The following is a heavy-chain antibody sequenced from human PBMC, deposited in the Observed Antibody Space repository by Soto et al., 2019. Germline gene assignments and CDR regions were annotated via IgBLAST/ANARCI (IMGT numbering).Heavy chain of an antibody. CDR3: ARDQYDFRSGCYYFAMEV. Sequence: QVQLQESGPGLVKPSETLSLTCTVSGGSVSSESHYWSWIRQTPGKGLEWIGYIYYNGSTNYNPSLKGRVTMSVDTSRDQVSLRLRSVTRADTAVYYCARDQYDFRSGCYYFAMEVWGQGTKVTVSS. V-gene: IGHV4-61*01. D-gene: IGHD3-3*01. CDR2: IYYNGST. J-gene: IGHJ6*02. CDR1: GGSVSSESHY.